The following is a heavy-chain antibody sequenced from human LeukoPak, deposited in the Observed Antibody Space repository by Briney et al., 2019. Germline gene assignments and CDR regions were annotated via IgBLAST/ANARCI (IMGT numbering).Heavy chain of an antibody. CDR2: MNPNSGNT. CDR3: ARGMVREFDY. V-gene: IGHV1-8*02. D-gene: IGHD3-10*01. Sequence: ASVKVSCKASGYTFTGYYMHWVRQAPGQGLEWMGWMNPNSGNTGYAQKFQGRVTMTRNTSISTAYMELSSLRSEDTAVYYCARGMVREFDYWGQGTLVTVSS. J-gene: IGHJ4*02. CDR1: GYTFTGYY.